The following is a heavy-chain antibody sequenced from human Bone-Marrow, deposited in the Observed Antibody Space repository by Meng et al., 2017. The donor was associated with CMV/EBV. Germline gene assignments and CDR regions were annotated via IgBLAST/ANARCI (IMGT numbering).Heavy chain of an antibody. CDR3: ARDSHGLFFFDY. CDR1: GFTFSTYA. Sequence: GESLKISCAASGFTFSTYAMTWVRQAAGKGLEWVSTISGSGDSTYYPDSVKGRFTISRDNSKNTLYLQMNSLRAEDTAVYYCARDSHGLFFFDYWGQGTLVTVSS. V-gene: IGHV3-23*01. D-gene: IGHD3-22*01. CDR2: ISGSGDST. J-gene: IGHJ4*02.